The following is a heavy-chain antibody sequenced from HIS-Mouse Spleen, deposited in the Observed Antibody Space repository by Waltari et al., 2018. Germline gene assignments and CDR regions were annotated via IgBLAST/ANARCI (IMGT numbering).Heavy chain of an antibody. CDR3: ARDLRPIYFDY. D-gene: IGHD4-17*01. V-gene: IGHV4-34*01. Sequence: QVQLQQWGAGLLKPSETLSLTCAVYGGSFSGYYWSWIRQPPGKGLEWIGEINHSGSTNYNPSLKSGVTISVDTSRNQFSLKLSAVTAADTAVYYCARDLRPIYFDYWGQGTLVTVSS. CDR2: INHSGST. CDR1: GGSFSGYY. J-gene: IGHJ4*02.